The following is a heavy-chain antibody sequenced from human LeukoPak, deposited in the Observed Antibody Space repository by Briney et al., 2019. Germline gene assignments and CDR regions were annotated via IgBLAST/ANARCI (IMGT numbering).Heavy chain of an antibody. CDR2: INPSGGST. CDR3: AREATAPNCSSTSCYPNWFDP. D-gene: IGHD2-2*01. Sequence: ASVKVSCKASGYTFTSYYMHWVRQAPGQGLEWMGIINPSGGSTSYAQKFQGRVTMTRDMSTSTVYMELSSLRSEDTAVYYCAREATAPNCSSTSCYPNWFDPWGQGTLVTVSS. V-gene: IGHV1-46*01. CDR1: GYTFTSYY. J-gene: IGHJ5*02.